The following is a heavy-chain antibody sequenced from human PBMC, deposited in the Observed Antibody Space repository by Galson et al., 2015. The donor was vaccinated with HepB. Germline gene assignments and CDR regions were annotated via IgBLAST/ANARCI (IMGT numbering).Heavy chain of an antibody. CDR1: GFTFSNAW. D-gene: IGHD1-1*01. J-gene: IGHJ6*02. Sequence: SLRLSCAASGFTFSNAWMSWVRQAPGKGLEWVGRIKSKTDGGTTDYAAPVKGRFTISRDDSKNTLYLQMNSLKTEDTAVYYCTTDSPITTPIDYYYYGMDVWGQGTTVTVSS. CDR2: IKSKTDGGTT. V-gene: IGHV3-15*01. CDR3: TTDSPITTPIDYYYYGMDV.